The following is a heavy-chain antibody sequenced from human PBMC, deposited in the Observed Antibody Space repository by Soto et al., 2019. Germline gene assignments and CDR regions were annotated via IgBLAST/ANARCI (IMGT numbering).Heavy chain of an antibody. V-gene: IGHV6-1*01. D-gene: IGHD6-13*01. CDR1: GDSVSSNSAA. CDR3: ARDMRGGAAAKNPFDY. J-gene: IGHJ4*02. Sequence: SQTLSLTCAISGDSVSSNSAAWNWIRQSPSRGLEWLGRTYYRSKWYNDYAVSVKSRITINPDTSKNHFSLQLNSVTPEDTAVYYCARDMRGGAAAKNPFDYWGQGTLVTVSS. CDR2: TYYRSKWYN.